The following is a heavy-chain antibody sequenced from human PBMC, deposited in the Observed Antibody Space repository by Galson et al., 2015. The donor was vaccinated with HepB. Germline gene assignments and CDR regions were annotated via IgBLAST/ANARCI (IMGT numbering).Heavy chain of an antibody. V-gene: IGHV1-69*13. CDR2: IIPIFGTA. CDR1: GGTFSSYA. Sequence: SVKVSCKASGGTFSSYAISWVRQAPGQGLEWMGGIIPIFGTANYAQKFQGRVTITADESTSTAYMELSSLRSEDPAVYYCAPAPNSGYDWWFDPWGQGTLVTVSS. CDR3: APAPNSGYDWWFDP. D-gene: IGHD5-12*01. J-gene: IGHJ5*02.